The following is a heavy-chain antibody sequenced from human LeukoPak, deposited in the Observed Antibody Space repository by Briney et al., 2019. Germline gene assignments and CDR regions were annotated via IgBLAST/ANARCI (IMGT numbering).Heavy chain of an antibody. CDR2: IYYSGST. CDR1: GASVSGNSYY. Sequence: SETLSLTCTVSGASVSGNSYYWGWIRQPPGKGLEWLGNIYYSGSTHYNPSLKSRVTMSVDTSKNQFSLRLNSVTAADTAVYYCARAWGSGWYTWFDPWGQGTLVTVSS. J-gene: IGHJ5*02. CDR3: ARAWGSGWYTWFDP. D-gene: IGHD6-19*01. V-gene: IGHV4-39*01.